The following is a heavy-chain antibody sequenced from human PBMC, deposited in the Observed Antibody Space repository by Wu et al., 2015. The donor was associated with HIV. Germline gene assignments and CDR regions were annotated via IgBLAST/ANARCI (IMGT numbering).Heavy chain of an antibody. V-gene: IGHV1-2*02. CDR2: INPNSGGT. CDR1: GYTFTDYY. J-gene: IGHJ4*02. D-gene: IGHD6-19*01. CDR3: ASAYSTGWYSDY. Sequence: QVQLVQSGAEVKKLGASVKVSCKASGYTFTDYYIHWVRQAPRQGLEWMGWINPNSGGTNYAQKFQGRVTMTRDTSISTAYMELSRLKYDDTAVYYCASAYSTGWYSDYWGQGTLVTVS.